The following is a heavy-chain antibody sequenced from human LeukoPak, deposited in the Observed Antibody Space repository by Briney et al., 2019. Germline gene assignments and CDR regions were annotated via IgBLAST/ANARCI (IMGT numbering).Heavy chain of an antibody. Sequence: GGSLRLSCAASGFTFSDYYMSWIRQAPGKGLEWVSYISSSGSTIYYADSVKGRFTIPSDNAKNTLYLQMISLRAEDEAVYYCCRAYDFWSGYYTGIDYWGQGTLVTVSS. CDR3: CRAYDFWSGYYTGIDY. D-gene: IGHD3-3*01. V-gene: IGHV3-11*04. J-gene: IGHJ4*02. CDR1: GFTFSDYY. CDR2: ISSSGSTI.